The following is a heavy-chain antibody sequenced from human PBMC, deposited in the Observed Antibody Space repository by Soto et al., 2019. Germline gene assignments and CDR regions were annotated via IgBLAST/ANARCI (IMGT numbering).Heavy chain of an antibody. CDR2: IYYSGST. Sequence: TLSLTCTVSGGSISSSSYYWGWIRQPPGKGLEWIGSIYYSGSTYYNPSLKSRVTISVDTSKNQFSLKLSSVTAADTAVYYFXXXXEXXPVPGNYDSWGQGPLVXVSS. V-gene: IGHV4-39*01. D-gene: IGHD6-19*01. J-gene: IGHJ4*02. CDR1: GGSISSSSYY. CDR3: XXXXEXXPVPGNYDS.